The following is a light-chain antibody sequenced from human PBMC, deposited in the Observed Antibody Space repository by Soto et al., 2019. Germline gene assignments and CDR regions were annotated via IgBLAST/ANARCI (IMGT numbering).Light chain of an antibody. V-gene: IGKV3-11*01. CDR2: DAS. J-gene: IGKJ3*01. Sequence: EIVLTQSPATLSLSPGERATLSCRASQSINNYLAWYQHRPGQAPRLLIYDASNRATGIPARFSGSGSGTDFTLTISSLEAEDFAVYYCQKPNHRPYTFGPRTKLNIK. CDR1: QSINNY. CDR3: QKPNHRPYT.